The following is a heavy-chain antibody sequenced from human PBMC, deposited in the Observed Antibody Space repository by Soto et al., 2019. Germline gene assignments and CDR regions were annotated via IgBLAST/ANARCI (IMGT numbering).Heavy chain of an antibody. Sequence: ASVKVSCKASGYTFTSYGISWVRQAPGQGLEWMGWISAYNGNTNYAQKLQGRVTMTTDTSTSTAYMELRSLRSDDTAVYYCAREGIQLSSTDYYSGMDVWGQGTTVTVSS. J-gene: IGHJ6*02. CDR2: ISAYNGNT. V-gene: IGHV1-18*01. CDR3: AREGIQLSSTDYYSGMDV. D-gene: IGHD5-18*01. CDR1: GYTFTSYG.